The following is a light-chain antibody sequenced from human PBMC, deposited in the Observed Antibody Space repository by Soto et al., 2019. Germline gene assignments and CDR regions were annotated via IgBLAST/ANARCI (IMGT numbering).Light chain of an antibody. V-gene: IGLV1-40*01. J-gene: IGLJ1*01. Sequence: QSVLTQPPSVSGAPGQRVTISCTGSSSNIGAGYDLHWYQQLPGTAPKLLIYGNSNRPSGVPDRVSGSKSGTSASLAITGLQAEDEADYYCQSYDNSRSAYVFGTGTKLTVL. CDR2: GNS. CDR3: QSYDNSRSAYV. CDR1: SSNIGAGYD.